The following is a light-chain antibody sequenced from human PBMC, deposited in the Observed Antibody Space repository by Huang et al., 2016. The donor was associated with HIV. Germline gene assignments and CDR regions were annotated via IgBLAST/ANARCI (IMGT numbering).Light chain of an antibody. V-gene: IGKV3-15*01. Sequence: EIVMTQSPATLSVSPGERATLSCRASQSVSSNVAWYQQKPGQAPRLLIYGASTRATGIPVRFSGSGSGTEFTLTISSLQSEDFAVYYCQQYNNWPPTWTFGQGTKVEIK. J-gene: IGKJ1*01. CDR3: QQYNNWPPTWT. CDR1: QSVSSN. CDR2: GAS.